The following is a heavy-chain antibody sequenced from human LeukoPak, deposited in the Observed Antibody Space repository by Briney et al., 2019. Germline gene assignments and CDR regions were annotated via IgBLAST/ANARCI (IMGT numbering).Heavy chain of an antibody. Sequence: GGSLRLSCAASGFTVSSNYMSWVRQAPGKGLEWVSVIYSGGSTYFAGSVKGRFSISRDNSKNTLYLQMNSLRDEDTAVYYCARDSYYDFWSGYFTRPNYYYYYMDVWGKGTTVTVSS. J-gene: IGHJ6*03. CDR3: ARDSYYDFWSGYFTRPNYYYYYMDV. D-gene: IGHD3-3*01. CDR1: GFTVSSNY. V-gene: IGHV3-66*02. CDR2: IYSGGST.